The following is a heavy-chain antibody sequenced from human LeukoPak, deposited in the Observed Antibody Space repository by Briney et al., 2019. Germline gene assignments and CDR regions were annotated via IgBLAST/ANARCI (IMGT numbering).Heavy chain of an antibody. Sequence: TKRPSSAPPPVSSRSYAIHWLLQAPGKALKKVAVISYDGSNKYYADSVKGRFTISRDNSKNTLYLQMNSLRAEDTAVYYCARGNRWDCSSTSCYTLPSFDYWGQGTLVTVSS. V-gene: IGHV3-30*08. CDR1: PVSSRSYA. J-gene: IGHJ4*02. D-gene: IGHD2-2*02. CDR3: ARGNRWDCSSTSCYTLPSFDY. CDR2: ISYDGSNK.